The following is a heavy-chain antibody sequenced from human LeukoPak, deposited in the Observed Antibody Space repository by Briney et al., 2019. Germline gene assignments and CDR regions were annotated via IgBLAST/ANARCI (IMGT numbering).Heavy chain of an antibody. CDR2: IKQDGSEK. CDR1: GFTFSSYW. Sequence: GGSLRLSCAASGFTFSSYWMSWVRQAPGKGLEWVANIKQDGSEKYYVDSVKGRFTISRDYAKNSLYLQMNSLRAEDTAVYYCARDIDPRYSSSWYDYWGQGTLVTVSS. J-gene: IGHJ4*02. V-gene: IGHV3-7*01. CDR3: ARDIDPRYSSSWYDY. D-gene: IGHD6-13*01.